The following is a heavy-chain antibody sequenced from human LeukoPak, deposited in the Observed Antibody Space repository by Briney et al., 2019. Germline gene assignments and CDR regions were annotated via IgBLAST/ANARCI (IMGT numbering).Heavy chain of an antibody. D-gene: IGHD3-9*01. CDR2: IKQDGSEK. CDR3: ARESRYYDILTGYSLYNWFDP. Sequence: PGGSLRLSCAASGFTFSSYWMSWVRQAPGKGLEWVANIKQDGSEKYYVDSVKGRFTISRDNAKNSLYLQMNSLRAEDTAVYYCARESRYYDILTGYSLYNWFDPWGQGTLVTVSS. V-gene: IGHV3-7*01. CDR1: GFTFSSYW. J-gene: IGHJ5*02.